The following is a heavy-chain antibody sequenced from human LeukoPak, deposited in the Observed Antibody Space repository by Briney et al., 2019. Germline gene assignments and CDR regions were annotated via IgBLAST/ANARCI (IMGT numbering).Heavy chain of an antibody. CDR3: ARAYYHASGGAFGMDV. J-gene: IGHJ6*02. D-gene: IGHD3-10*01. V-gene: IGHV3-33*08. CDR1: GFTFSNYG. CDR2: IWFDGNKK. Sequence: PGRSLRLSCAASGFTFSNYGMHWVRQAPGKGLEWVALIWFDGNKKDYVDSVKGRFTISRDNSKKTLYLQMNSLRAEDTALYYCARAYYHASGGAFGMDVWGQGTTVTVSS.